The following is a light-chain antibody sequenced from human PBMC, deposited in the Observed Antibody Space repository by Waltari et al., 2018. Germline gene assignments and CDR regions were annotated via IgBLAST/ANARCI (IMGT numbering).Light chain of an antibody. J-gene: IGKJ2*01. V-gene: IGKV3-11*01. CDR2: HVS. CDR3: HQRSDWPYT. Sequence: EVVMTQSPATLSLSPGERATLSCRASQSVSSYLGWYQQKPGQAPRLLIYHVSNRATGIPARFSGSGSGTDVTLTISSLEPEDFAVYYCHQRSDWPYTFGQGTKLEIK. CDR1: QSVSSY.